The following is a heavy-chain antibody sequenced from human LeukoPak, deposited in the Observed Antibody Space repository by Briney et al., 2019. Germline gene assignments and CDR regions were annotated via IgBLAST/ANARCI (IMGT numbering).Heavy chain of an antibody. CDR1: GGSISGWY. D-gene: IGHD2-15*01. V-gene: IGHV4-59*12. J-gene: IGHJ3*01. CDR2: IYGSGYT. CDR3: ANADRYCSDGSCHVPDAFDF. Sequence: SETLSLTCTVSGGSISGWYWSWIRQPPGKGLEWIGYIYGSGYTNYNPSLKSRVTMSIDTSKNQFSLKLNSVTAADTAVYYCANADRYCSDGSCHVPDAFDFWGQGTMVTVSS.